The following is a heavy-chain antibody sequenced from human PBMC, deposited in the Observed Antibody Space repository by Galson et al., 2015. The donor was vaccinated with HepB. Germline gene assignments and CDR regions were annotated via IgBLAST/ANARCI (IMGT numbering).Heavy chain of an antibody. V-gene: IGHV3-11*03. D-gene: IGHD3-22*01. CDR2: ISSSSSYT. CDR3: ARLGYYYDSSGYYFDY. CDR1: GFTFSDYY. J-gene: IGHJ4*02. Sequence: SLRLSCAASGFTFSDYYVSWIRQAPGKGLEWVSYISSSSSYTNYADSVKGRFTISRDNAKNSLYLQMNSLKASDTAMYYCARLGYYYDSSGYYFDYWGQGTLVTVSS.